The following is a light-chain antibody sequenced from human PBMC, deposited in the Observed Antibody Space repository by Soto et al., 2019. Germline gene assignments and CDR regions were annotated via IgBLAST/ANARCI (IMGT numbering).Light chain of an antibody. CDR1: SGHSTYA. J-gene: IGLJ3*02. V-gene: IGLV4-69*01. Sequence: QSALTQSPSASASLGASVKLTCTLSSGHSTYAIAWHQHQAEKGPRYLMNLKSDGTYTKGDGIPDRFSGSSSGAERYLTISSLQSEDEADYYCQTWGTGFQVFGGGTKLTVL. CDR2: LKSDGTY. CDR3: QTWGTGFQV.